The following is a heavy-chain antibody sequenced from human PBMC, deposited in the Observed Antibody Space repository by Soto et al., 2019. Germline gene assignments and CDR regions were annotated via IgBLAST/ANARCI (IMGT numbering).Heavy chain of an antibody. CDR2: IRSKAYGGTT. D-gene: IGHD2-2*01. CDR1: GFTFGDYA. V-gene: IGHV3-49*03. J-gene: IGHJ6*02. Sequence: GGSLRLSCTASGFTFGDYAMSWFRQAPGKGLEWVGFIRSKAYGGTTEYVASVKGRFTISRDDSKSIAHLQMNSLKTEDTAVYYCTSLGYCSSTSCWGMDVWGQGTTVTVSS. CDR3: TSLGYCSSTSCWGMDV.